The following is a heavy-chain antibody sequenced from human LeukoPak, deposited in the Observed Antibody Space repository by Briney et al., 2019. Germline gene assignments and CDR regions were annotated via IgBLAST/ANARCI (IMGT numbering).Heavy chain of an antibody. V-gene: IGHV3-53*01. CDR2: LYSGGNT. Sequence: ETLSLTCAVYGGSFSGYYWSWVRQAPGKGLEWVSVLYSGGNTYYADSVQGRFTVSRDNSKNTLYLQMNSLRAEDTAVYYCAKDLRAYCGGDCPSYFDYWGQGTLVTVSS. J-gene: IGHJ4*02. CDR1: GGSFSGYY. CDR3: AKDLRAYCGGDCPSYFDY. D-gene: IGHD2-21*02.